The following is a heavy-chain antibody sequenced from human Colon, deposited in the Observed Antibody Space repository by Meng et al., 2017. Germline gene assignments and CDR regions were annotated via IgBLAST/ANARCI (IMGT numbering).Heavy chain of an antibody. V-gene: IGHV6-1*01. D-gene: IGHD5-18*01. CDR1: GASVSSNTAA. CDR2: TYYRSKWYN. Sequence: QVQLQQSGPGLVKPSQTLSLTCVIPGASVSSNTAAWNWIRQSPSRGLEWLGRTYYRSKWYNEYAVSVKSRMTFNADTSKNQVSLQVNSVTPEDTAVYYCARDHGYSYGLPLDYWGQGILVTVSS. CDR3: ARDHGYSYGLPLDY. J-gene: IGHJ4*02.